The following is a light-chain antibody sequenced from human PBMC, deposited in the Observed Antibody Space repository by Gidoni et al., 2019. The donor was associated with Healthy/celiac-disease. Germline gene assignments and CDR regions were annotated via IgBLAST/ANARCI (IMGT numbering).Light chain of an antibody. CDR3: QQYYSTPPT. CDR2: WAS. Sequence: DIVMTQSPDSLAVFRGERATINCKSSQSVLYSSNNKNYLAWYQQKPGQPPKLLIYWASTRESGVPDRFSGSGSGTYFTLTISSLQAEDVAVYYCQQYYSTPPTFGGGTKVEIK. J-gene: IGKJ4*01. V-gene: IGKV4-1*01. CDR1: QSVLYSSNNKNY.